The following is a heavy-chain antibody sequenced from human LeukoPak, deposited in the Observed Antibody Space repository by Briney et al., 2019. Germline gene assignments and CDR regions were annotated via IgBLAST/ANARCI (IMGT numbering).Heavy chain of an antibody. CDR3: AKGSSGWYGEY. Sequence: GGSLRLSCAASGFTFSSYAMSWVRQAPGEGLEWVSAISGSGGSTYYADSVKGRFTISRDNSKNTLYLQMNSLRAEDTAVYYCAKGSSGWYGEYWGQGTLVTVSS. V-gene: IGHV3-23*01. CDR2: ISGSGGST. J-gene: IGHJ4*02. D-gene: IGHD6-19*01. CDR1: GFTFSSYA.